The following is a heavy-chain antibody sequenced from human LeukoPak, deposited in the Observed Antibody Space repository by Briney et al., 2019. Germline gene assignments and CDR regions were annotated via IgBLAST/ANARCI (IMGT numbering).Heavy chain of an antibody. Sequence: GGSLRLSCAASGFTFSDFYMSWIRQAPGKGLEWVACISSSGSTIYYADSVKGRFTISRDNAKNSLYLQMNSLRVEDTAVYYCAGGSGWLIDYWGQGTLVTVSS. CDR3: AGGSGWLIDY. D-gene: IGHD5-12*01. J-gene: IGHJ4*02. V-gene: IGHV3-11*04. CDR2: ISSSGSTI. CDR1: GFTFSDFY.